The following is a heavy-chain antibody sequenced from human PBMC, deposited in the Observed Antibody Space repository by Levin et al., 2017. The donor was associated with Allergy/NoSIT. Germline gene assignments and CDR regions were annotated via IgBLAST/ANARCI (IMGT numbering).Heavy chain of an antibody. D-gene: IGHD6-13*01. CDR1: GFTFDDYA. CDR3: TKDIISSTWYRVGNAFDI. Sequence: PGGSLRLSCAASGFTFDDYAMYWVRQAPGKGLEWVSGISWNSGSIGYADSVRGRFTVSRDNAKNTLYLLMNSLRAEDTALYYCTKDIISSTWYRVGNAFDIWGQGTMVTVSS. V-gene: IGHV3-9*01. CDR2: ISWNSGSI. J-gene: IGHJ3*02.